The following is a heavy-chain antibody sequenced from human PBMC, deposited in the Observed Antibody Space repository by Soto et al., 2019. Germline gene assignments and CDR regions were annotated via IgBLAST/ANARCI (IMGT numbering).Heavy chain of an antibody. CDR3: AKLRGLRSNPGYSSGWYPYRFDY. CDR1: GFTFSSYA. D-gene: IGHD6-19*01. J-gene: IGHJ4*02. V-gene: IGHV3-23*01. Sequence: GGSLRLSCAASGFTFSSYAMSWVRQAPGKGLEWVSAISGSGGSTYYADSVKGRFTISRDNSKNTLYLQMNSLRAEDTDVYYCAKLRGLRSNPGYSSGWYPYRFDYWGQGTLVTVS. CDR2: ISGSGGST.